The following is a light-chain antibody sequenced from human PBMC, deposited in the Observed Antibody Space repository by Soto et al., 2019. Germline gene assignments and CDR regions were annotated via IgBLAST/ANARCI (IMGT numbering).Light chain of an antibody. J-gene: IGKJ2*01. CDR1: QSVSSSY. Sequence: EIVLTQSPGTLSLSPGERATLSCRASQSVSSSYIAWYQQNPGQAPRLLIYGASSRATGIPDRFSGSGSGKDFTLTISRLEPEDFAVYFCQQYGRSPPFTFGQGNKVEIK. CDR3: QQYGRSPPFT. V-gene: IGKV3-20*01. CDR2: GAS.